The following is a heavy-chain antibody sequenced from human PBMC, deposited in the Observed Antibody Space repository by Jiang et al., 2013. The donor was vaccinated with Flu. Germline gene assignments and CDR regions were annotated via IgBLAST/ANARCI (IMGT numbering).Heavy chain of an antibody. Sequence: GLVQPGGSLRLSCSVSGFTFTNSAVHWVRQTPGKQLEHISTISRVGGKTYYAESVKGRFTIYRDTSKNTMYLHMSSLRTADTAVYYCAKARDSGSYLGVDALDIWGQGTMVTVS. D-gene: IGHD3-10*01. J-gene: IGHJ3*02. V-gene: IGHV3-64D*06. CDR3: AKARDSGSYLGVDALDI. CDR1: GFTFTNSA. CDR2: ISRVGGKT.